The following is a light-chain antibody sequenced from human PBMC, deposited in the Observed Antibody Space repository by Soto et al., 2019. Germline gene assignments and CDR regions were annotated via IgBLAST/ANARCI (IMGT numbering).Light chain of an antibody. CDR2: AAS. V-gene: IGKV1-39*01. CDR3: QESHST. J-gene: IGKJ2*01. CDR1: QSIGTY. Sequence: DAQMTQSPSSLSASVGDSVTITCRASQSIGTYLDWYQHKPGKAPKLLIHAASSLQSGVPSRFSGSGSWTDFTLNISSLQPEDFATYYCQESHSTFGQGTKLEIK.